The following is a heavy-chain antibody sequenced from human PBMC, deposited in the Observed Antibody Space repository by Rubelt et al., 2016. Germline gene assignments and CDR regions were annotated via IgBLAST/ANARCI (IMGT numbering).Heavy chain of an antibody. CDR2: ISGSGGST. D-gene: IGHD4-17*01. CDR3: AKPLGYGDYPHWYFDL. J-gene: IGHJ2*01. Sequence: GRGLEWVSAISGSGGSTYYADSVKGRFTISRDNSKNTLYLQMNSLRAEDTAVYYCAKPLGYGDYPHWYFDLWGRGTLVTVSS. V-gene: IGHV3-23*01.